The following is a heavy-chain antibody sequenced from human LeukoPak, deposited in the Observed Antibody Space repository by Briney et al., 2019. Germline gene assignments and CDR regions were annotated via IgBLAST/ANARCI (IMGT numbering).Heavy chain of an antibody. CDR1: GYTLTELS. CDR3: ATGGMNLNLNLDY. J-gene: IGHJ4*02. Sequence: ASVKASCMVSGYTLTELSMHWVRQAPGKGLEWMGGFDPEDGETIYAQKFQGRVTMTEDTSTDTAYMELSSLRSEDTAVYYCATGGMNLNLNLDYWGQGTLVTVSS. V-gene: IGHV1-24*01. CDR2: FDPEDGET. D-gene: IGHD1-14*01.